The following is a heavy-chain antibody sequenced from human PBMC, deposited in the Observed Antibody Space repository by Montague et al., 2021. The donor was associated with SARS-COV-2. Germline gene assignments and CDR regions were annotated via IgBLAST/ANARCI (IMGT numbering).Heavy chain of an antibody. J-gene: IGHJ4*02. D-gene: IGHD3-10*01. CDR2: IYWDDDK. Sequence: PALVKPTKTLTLTCTFSGFPLSTSGVGVGWFRKPPGKALEWLALIYWDDDKHYSPSLKSRLTITKDTSNNQVVLTMTNMDPVDTATYYCAHRAGKWFGESRKYYFDYWGQGTLVTVSS. V-gene: IGHV2-5*02. CDR3: AHRAGKWFGESRKYYFDY. CDR1: GFPLSTSGVG.